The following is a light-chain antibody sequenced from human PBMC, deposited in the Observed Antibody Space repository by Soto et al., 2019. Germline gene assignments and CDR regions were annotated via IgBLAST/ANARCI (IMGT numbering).Light chain of an antibody. CDR2: GAS. CDR1: QTIIGNY. J-gene: IGKJ2*01. V-gene: IGKV3-20*01. Sequence: ESVLTQSPGTLSLSPGERATLSCRASQTIIGNYLAWYQQKPGQAPRLLIYGASNRATGVPDRFSGSYSGTDFSLTITRLEPVDFAVYYCEQHVNSVYIFGQGTRLEIK. CDR3: EQHVNSVYI.